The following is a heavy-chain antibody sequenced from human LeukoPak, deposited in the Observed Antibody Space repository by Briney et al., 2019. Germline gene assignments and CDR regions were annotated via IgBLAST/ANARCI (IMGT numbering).Heavy chain of an antibody. D-gene: IGHD3-22*01. CDR2: INPNSGGT. J-gene: IGHJ4*02. Sequence: ASVTVSCKASGYTFTDHYMYWVRQAPGQGLEWMVWINPNSGGTNFAQRFLGRVTMTRDTSISTAYMELSSLISDDTAVYYCARGPSYDSSGPPFDYWGQGTLVTVSS. CDR1: GYTFTDHY. V-gene: IGHV1-2*02. CDR3: ARGPSYDSSGPPFDY.